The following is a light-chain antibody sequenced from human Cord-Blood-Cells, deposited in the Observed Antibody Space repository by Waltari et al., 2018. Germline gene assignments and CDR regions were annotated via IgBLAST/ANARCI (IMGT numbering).Light chain of an antibody. CDR2: DAS. Sequence: EIMFTPSPATLSLSPGERATHSGRPSQRVSSYLAGYQQKPGQAPWRLIYDASNRATGVPARYRGSGSGTDFALTISRLEPEDFAVYYCQQRSNWLTVGGWTKVEIK. CDR3: QQRSNWLT. CDR1: QRVSSY. V-gene: IGKV3-11*01. J-gene: IGKJ4*01.